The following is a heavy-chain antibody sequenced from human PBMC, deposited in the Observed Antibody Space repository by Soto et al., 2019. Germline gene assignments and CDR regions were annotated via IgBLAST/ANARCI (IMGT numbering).Heavy chain of an antibody. CDR3: ARDYYGMDV. Sequence: QVQLVESGGGVVQPGRSLRLSCAASGFTFSSYGMHWVRQAPGKGLEWVAVIWYDASNKYYADSVKGRFTISRDNSTNTMYLQMNSLRAEDTAVYYCARDYYGMDVWGQGTTVTVSS. CDR2: IWYDASNK. J-gene: IGHJ6*02. V-gene: IGHV3-33*01. CDR1: GFTFSSYG.